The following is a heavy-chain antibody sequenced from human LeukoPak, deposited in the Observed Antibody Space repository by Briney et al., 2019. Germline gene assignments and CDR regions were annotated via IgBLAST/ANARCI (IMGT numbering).Heavy chain of an antibody. V-gene: IGHV4-59*01. CDR2: IYYSGST. J-gene: IGHJ4*02. D-gene: IGHD4-23*01. Sequence: SGTLSLTCTVSGGSITSYNWSCLRQPPGKGLEWGGYIYYSGSTSYNTSLESRVTIFLDMSKKQFTLSLSSVTAADTAMYYCARVSRGNSVGGDYWGQGTLVTVSS. CDR1: GGSITSYN. CDR3: ARVSRGNSVGGDY.